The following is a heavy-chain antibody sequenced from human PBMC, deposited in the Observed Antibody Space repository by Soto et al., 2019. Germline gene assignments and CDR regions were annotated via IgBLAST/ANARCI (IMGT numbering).Heavy chain of an antibody. D-gene: IGHD2-15*01. CDR3: ARELVVVAATTFLPSAFDY. V-gene: IGHV1-2*04. CDR1: GYTFTGYY. J-gene: IGHJ4*02. CDR2: INPNSGGT. Sequence: ASVKVSCKASGYTFTGYYMHWVRQAPGQGLEWMGWINPNSGGTNYAQKFQGWVTMTRDTSMSTAYMELSRLRSEDTAVYYCARELVVVAATTFLPSAFDYWGQGTLVTVSS.